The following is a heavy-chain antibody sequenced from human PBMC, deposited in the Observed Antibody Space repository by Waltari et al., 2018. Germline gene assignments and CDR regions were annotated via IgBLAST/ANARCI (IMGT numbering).Heavy chain of an antibody. V-gene: IGHV4-4*02. CDR1: GDSISNNFF. Sequence: QVQLQESGPGLVKPSGTLSLTCTVSGDSISNNFFWSWVRQSPGKGLEWIGQVHQSGRSNYNPSLESLVTVSMDTSKNKYSLKMTSVTAADTAIYYCASDRGRGLYLDSWGQGTLVTVSP. CDR3: ASDRGRGLYLDS. D-gene: IGHD2-15*01. J-gene: IGHJ4*02. CDR2: VHQSGRS.